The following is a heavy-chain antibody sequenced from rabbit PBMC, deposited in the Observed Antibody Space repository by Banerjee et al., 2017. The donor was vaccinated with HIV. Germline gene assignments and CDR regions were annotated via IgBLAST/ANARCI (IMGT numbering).Heavy chain of an antibody. CDR1: GFSFSSRYW. CDR3: AGHHYSSGWNLDL. J-gene: IGHJ4*01. D-gene: IGHD4-1*01. CDR2: SNSDSGEET. V-gene: IGHV1S45*01. Sequence: QEQLVESGGGLVQPEGSLTLTCTASGFSFSSRYWICWVRRAPGKGLEWIGCSNSDSGEETYYARWARGRFTISKTSSTTVTLQMTSLTAADTATYFCAGHHYSSGWNLDLWGQGTLVTVS.